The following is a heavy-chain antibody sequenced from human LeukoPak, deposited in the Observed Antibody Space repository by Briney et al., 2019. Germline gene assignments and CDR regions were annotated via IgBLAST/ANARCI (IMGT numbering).Heavy chain of an antibody. CDR2: IYKNAIT. Sequence: GGSLRLSCGASGFTFSDYAMTWVRQAPGKGLEWVSVIYKNAITYYADTVKGRFTISRDNSKNTLYLQMNSLRADDTAVYYCARDWGVSARPGYMDVWGKGTTVTVSS. CDR3: ARDWGVSARPGYMDV. V-gene: IGHV3-53*01. D-gene: IGHD6-6*01. CDR1: GFTFSDYA. J-gene: IGHJ6*03.